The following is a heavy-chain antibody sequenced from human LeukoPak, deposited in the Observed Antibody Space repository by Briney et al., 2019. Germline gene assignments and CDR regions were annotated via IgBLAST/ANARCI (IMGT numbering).Heavy chain of an antibody. V-gene: IGHV3-9*01. D-gene: IGHD3-10*01. Sequence: PGGSLRLSCAASGFTFDDYAMHWVRQAPGKGLEWVSGISWNSGSIGYADSVKGRFTISRDNAKNSLYLQMNSLRAEDTALYYCAKAYGSGSYEGTYYFDYCGQGSLVTVSS. CDR3: AKAYGSGSYEGTYYFDY. CDR2: ISWNSGSI. J-gene: IGHJ4*02. CDR1: GFTFDDYA.